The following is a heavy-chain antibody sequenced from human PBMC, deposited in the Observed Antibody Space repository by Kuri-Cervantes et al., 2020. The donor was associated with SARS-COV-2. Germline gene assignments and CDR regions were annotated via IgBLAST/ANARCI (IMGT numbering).Heavy chain of an antibody. CDR1: GFTFDDYT. D-gene: IGHD1-26*01. CDR2: ISWDGGST. Sequence: GESLKISCAASGFTFDDYTMHWVRQAPGKGLEWVSLISWDGGSTYYADSVKGRFTISRDNSKNSLYLQMNSLRTEDTALYYCAKGLGAIRGSYYYYGMDVWGQGTTVTVSS. J-gene: IGHJ6*02. V-gene: IGHV3-43*01. CDR3: AKGLGAIRGSYYYYGMDV.